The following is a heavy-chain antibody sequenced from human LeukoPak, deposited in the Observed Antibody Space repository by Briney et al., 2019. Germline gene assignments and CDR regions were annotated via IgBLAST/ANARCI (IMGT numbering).Heavy chain of an antibody. D-gene: IGHD3-10*01. Sequence: SVKVSCKASGGTFSSYAISWVRQAPGQGLEWMGRIIPILGIANYAQKFQGRVTITADKSTSTAYMELSSLRSEDTAVYYCAIAYGSGGYYNGYFDYWGQGTLVTVSS. CDR3: AIAYGSGGYYNGYFDY. CDR1: GGTFSSYA. J-gene: IGHJ4*02. CDR2: IIPILGIA. V-gene: IGHV1-69*04.